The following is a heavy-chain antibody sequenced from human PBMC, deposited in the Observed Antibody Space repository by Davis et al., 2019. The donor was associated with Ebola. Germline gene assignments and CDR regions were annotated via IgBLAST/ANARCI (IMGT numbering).Heavy chain of an antibody. J-gene: IGHJ4*02. V-gene: IGHV3-23*01. D-gene: IGHD3-10*01. CDR1: GFTFSSYS. CDR2: ISGSGGST. Sequence: GGSLRLSCAASGFTFSSYSMNWVRQAPGKGLEWVSAISGSGGSTYYADSVKGRFTISRDNSKNTLYLQMNSLRAEDTAVYYCAKVGGSGSYQDYWGQGTLVTVSS. CDR3: AKVGGSGSYQDY.